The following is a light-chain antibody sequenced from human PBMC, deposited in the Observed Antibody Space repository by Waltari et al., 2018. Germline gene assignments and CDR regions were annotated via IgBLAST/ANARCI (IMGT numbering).Light chain of an antibody. CDR1: QSIVKY. CDR2: AAS. J-gene: IGKJ1*01. Sequence: SSSAGQSIVKYVFGYQQRPAEAPRIIIYAASTRCTGVPDRFFGSGYGTDFSLTISSLEPADVSVFYCQNQERLPATFGPGTKVEIK. CDR3: QNQERLPAT. V-gene: IGKV3-11*01.